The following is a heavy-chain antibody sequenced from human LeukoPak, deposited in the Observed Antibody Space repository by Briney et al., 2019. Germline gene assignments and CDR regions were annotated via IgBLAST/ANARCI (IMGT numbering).Heavy chain of an antibody. V-gene: IGHV4-59*01. CDR3: ARGFDGVAGWFDP. D-gene: IGHD3-9*01. CDR2: IYYRGST. Sequence: PSETLSLTCTVSGGSISSYYWSWIRQPPGKGLEWIGYIYYRGSTKYNPSLKSRATISVDTSKNQFSLKLSSVIAADTAVYYCARGFDGVAGWFDPWGQGTLVTVSS. CDR1: GGSISSYY. J-gene: IGHJ5*02.